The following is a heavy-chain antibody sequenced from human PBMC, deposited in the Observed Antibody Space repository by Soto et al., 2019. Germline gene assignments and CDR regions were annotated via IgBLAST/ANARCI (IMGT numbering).Heavy chain of an antibody. V-gene: IGHV1-18*01. D-gene: IGHD3-16*01. CDR2: ISPYTGNT. Sequence: QVQLEQSGDEVKKSGASVKVFCKASGYIFVNYGIAWVRQAPGQGLEGWGWISPYTGNTYYATKVQGRLTLTTDTSTSTAFMDLGSLTSADTAVYYCAMVDLYVTPTPQDVWGQGTTVTVSS. J-gene: IGHJ6*02. CDR1: GYIFVNYG. CDR3: AMVDLYVTPTPQDV.